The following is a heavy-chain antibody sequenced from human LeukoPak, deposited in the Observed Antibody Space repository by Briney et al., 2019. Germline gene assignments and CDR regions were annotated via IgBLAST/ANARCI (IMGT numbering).Heavy chain of an antibody. D-gene: IGHD6-19*01. CDR1: GFIFSSYG. J-gene: IGHJ4*02. CDR3: AKDIRATSVAGTSGFGS. CDR2: IQYDGSNE. Sequence: PGGSLRLSCTASGFIFSSYGMHWVRQAPGKGLEWVAYIQYDGSNEQYAHSVKGRFRISRDNAKNSLYLQMNSLRAADTAFYYCAKDIRATSVAGTSGFGSWGQGTPVTVSS. V-gene: IGHV3-30*02.